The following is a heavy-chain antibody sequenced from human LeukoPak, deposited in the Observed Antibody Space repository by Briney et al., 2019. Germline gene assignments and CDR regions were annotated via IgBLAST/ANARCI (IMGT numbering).Heavy chain of an antibody. Sequence: GASVKVSCKASGGTFSSYAISWVRQAPGQGLEWMGGIIPIFGTANYAQKFQGRVTITADESTSTAYMELSSLRSEDMAVYYCAREGTYYDILTGQALYYWGQGTLVTVSS. CDR1: GGTFSSYA. J-gene: IGHJ4*02. V-gene: IGHV1-69*13. D-gene: IGHD3-9*01. CDR3: AREGTYYDILTGQALYY. CDR2: IIPIFGTA.